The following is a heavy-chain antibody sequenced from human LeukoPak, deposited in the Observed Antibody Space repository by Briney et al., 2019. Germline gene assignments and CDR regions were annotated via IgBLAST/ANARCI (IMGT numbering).Heavy chain of an antibody. D-gene: IGHD3-3*01. CDR1: GGSFSGYY. J-gene: IGHJ4*02. CDR3: ARGAPITIFGVVITHRAYFDY. Sequence: SETLSLTCAVYGGSFSGYYWSWIRQPPGKGLEWMGEINHSGSTNYNPSLKSRVTISVDTSKNQFSLKLSSVTAADTAVYYCARGAPITIFGVVITHRAYFDYWGQGTLVTVSS. V-gene: IGHV4-34*01. CDR2: INHSGST.